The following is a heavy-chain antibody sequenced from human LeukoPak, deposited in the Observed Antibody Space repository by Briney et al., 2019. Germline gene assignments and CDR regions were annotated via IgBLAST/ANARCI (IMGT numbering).Heavy chain of an antibody. Sequence: GGSLRLSCAASGFTFSRYSMNWVRQTPGKGLEWVSSISSSSSYIYYADSVKGRFTISRDNAKNSLYLQMNSLRAEDTAVYYCARGAVVPYCSSTSCRAYYFDYWGQGTLVTVSS. CDR2: ISSSSSYI. CDR3: ARGAVVPYCSSTSCRAYYFDY. J-gene: IGHJ4*02. V-gene: IGHV3-21*01. CDR1: GFTFSRYS. D-gene: IGHD2-2*01.